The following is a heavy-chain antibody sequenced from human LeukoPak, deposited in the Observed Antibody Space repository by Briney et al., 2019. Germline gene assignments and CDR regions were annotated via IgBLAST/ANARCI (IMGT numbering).Heavy chain of an antibody. Sequence: TGGSLRLSCAASGFTFDDYAMHWVRHAPGKGLEWVSLISWDGGSTYYADSVKGRFTISRDNSKNSLYLQMNSLRAEDTALYYCAKVAGDDYSNYYFDYWGQGTLVTVSS. V-gene: IGHV3-43D*03. D-gene: IGHD4-11*01. CDR1: GFTFDDYA. CDR3: AKVAGDDYSNYYFDY. CDR2: ISWDGGST. J-gene: IGHJ4*02.